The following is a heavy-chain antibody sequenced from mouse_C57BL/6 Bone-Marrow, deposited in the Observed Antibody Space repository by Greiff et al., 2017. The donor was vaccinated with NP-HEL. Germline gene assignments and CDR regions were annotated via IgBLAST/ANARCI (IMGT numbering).Heavy chain of an antibody. CDR3: ARRGYYDYYAMDY. D-gene: IGHD1-1*01. CDR2: ISNGGGST. J-gene: IGHJ4*01. V-gene: IGHV5-12*01. Sequence: DVKLVESGGGLVQPGGSLKLSCAASGFTFSDYYMYWVRQTPEKRLEWVAYISNGGGSTYYPDTVKGRFTISRDNAKNTLYLQMSRLKSEDTAMYYCARRGYYDYYAMDYWGQGTSVTVSS. CDR1: GFTFSDYY.